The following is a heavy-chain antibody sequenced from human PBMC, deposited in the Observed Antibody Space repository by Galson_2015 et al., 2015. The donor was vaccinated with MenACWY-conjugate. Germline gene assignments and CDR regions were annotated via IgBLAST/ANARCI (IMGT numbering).Heavy chain of an antibody. D-gene: IGHD3-9*01. Sequence: SVKVSCKASGFNVSNYAIHWVRQAPGQRPEWLGWINVGVVPTMYSEILQGSVALVMDASARTVYLALSSLCSEDSAVYYCATLSGAPLGGSWSFDVWGQGTLVTVSS. J-gene: IGHJ3*01. CDR1: GFNVSNYA. V-gene: IGHV1-3*01. CDR2: INVGVVPT. CDR3: ATLSGAPLGGSWSFDV.